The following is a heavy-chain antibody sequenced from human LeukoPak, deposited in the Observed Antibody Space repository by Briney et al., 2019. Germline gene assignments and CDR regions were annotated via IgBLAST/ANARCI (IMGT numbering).Heavy chain of an antibody. CDR3: ARAHYYDSSGYYYARYEIRGFDY. Sequence: GGSLRLSCAASGFTFSSYEMNWVRQAPGKGLEWVSYISSSGSTIYYADSVKGRFTISRDNAKNSLYLQMNSLRAEDTAVYYCARAHYYDSSGYYYARYEIRGFDYWGQGTLVTVSS. CDR2: ISSSGSTI. J-gene: IGHJ4*02. CDR1: GFTFSSYE. V-gene: IGHV3-48*03. D-gene: IGHD3-22*01.